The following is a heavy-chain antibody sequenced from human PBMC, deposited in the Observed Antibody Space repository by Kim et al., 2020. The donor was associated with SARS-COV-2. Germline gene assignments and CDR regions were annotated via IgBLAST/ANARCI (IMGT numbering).Heavy chain of an antibody. CDR3: ARGSSSRNNWFDP. Sequence: AQKFQDRVTMTRDTSTSTVYMELSSLRSEDTAVYYCARGSSSRNNWFDPWGQGTLVTVSS. V-gene: IGHV1-46*01. D-gene: IGHD6-6*01. J-gene: IGHJ5*02.